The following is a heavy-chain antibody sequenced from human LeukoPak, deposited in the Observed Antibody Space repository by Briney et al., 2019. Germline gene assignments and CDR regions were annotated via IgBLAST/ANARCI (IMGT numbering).Heavy chain of an antibody. D-gene: IGHD6-13*01. J-gene: IGHJ1*01. CDR3: ARDFGRVSSSWYGVSAAQYLQH. Sequence: ASVKVPCRASGYTFTSHGIRWVRQAPGQGREGMGWISAYKGNTNYAQKLQDRVIMTTDTSTSTAYQELRSLRSDDTAVYYCARDFGRVSSSWYGVSAAQYLQHWGQGTLVTVSS. V-gene: IGHV1-18*01. CDR2: ISAYKGNT. CDR1: GYTFTSHG.